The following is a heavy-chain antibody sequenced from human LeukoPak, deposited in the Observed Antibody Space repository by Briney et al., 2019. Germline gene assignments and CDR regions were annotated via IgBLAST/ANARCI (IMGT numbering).Heavy chain of an antibody. CDR3: ARDPGRGRAHSWYMNC. V-gene: IGHV3-21*01. CDR1: GFTFSXXX. Sequence: ASGFTFSXXXXXWVXXAPGXXXXXXSSISTTSSYIYYADSVRGRFTISRDNAKDSLYLQMDSLRAEDTAVYYCARDPGRGRAHSWYMNCWGQGTLVTVSS. CDR2: ISTTSSYI. J-gene: IGHJ4*02. D-gene: IGHD6-13*01.